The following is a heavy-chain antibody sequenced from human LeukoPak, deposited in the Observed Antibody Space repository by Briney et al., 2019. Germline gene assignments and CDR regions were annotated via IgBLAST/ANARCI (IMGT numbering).Heavy chain of an antibody. D-gene: IGHD3-3*01. CDR2: ISIITL. J-gene: IGHJ4*02. Sequence: ISIITLYYPVSLNSRFTISRENAKKSLYLQINRLRAEDTAVYYCARDGFDFWSGYPPTVDYWGQGTLVTVSS. CDR3: ARDGFDFWSGYPPTVDY. V-gene: IGHV3-48*01.